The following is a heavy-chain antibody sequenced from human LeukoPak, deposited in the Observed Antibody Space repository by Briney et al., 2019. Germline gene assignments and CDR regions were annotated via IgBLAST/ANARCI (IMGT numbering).Heavy chain of an antibody. CDR1: GGTFSSYA. CDR2: IIPIFGTA. Sequence: SVKVSCKASGGTFSSYAISWVRQAPGQGLEWMGGIIPIFGTANYAQKFQGRVTITADESTSTAYMELSSLRSEDTAVYYCARELVPYCGGDCYAGAFDIWGQGTMATVSS. J-gene: IGHJ3*02. V-gene: IGHV1-69*13. CDR3: ARELVPYCGGDCYAGAFDI. D-gene: IGHD2-21*01.